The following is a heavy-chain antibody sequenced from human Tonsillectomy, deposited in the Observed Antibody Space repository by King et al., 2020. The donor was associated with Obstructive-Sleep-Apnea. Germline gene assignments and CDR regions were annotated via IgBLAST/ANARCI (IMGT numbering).Heavy chain of an antibody. J-gene: IGHJ6*02. Sequence: VQLVESGGGLVKPGGSLRLSCAASGFTFSDNYMSWIRKAPGKGMEWVSYISSSGSTIYYADSVKGRFTISRDNAKNSLYLQMNSLRAEHTAVYYCAGRSYYYGMDVWGQGTTVTVSS. V-gene: IGHV3-11*01. CDR3: AGRSYYYGMDV. CDR2: ISSSGSTI. CDR1: GFTFSDNY.